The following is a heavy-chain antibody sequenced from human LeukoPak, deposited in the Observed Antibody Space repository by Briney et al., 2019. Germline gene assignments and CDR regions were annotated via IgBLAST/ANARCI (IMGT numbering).Heavy chain of an antibody. CDR1: GFIFSSYA. CDR3: ARGLGYSYGYGIDY. CDR2: IWYDGSNK. J-gene: IGHJ4*02. V-gene: IGHV3-33*01. D-gene: IGHD5-18*01. Sequence: SGGSLRLSCAASGFIFSSYAMHWVRQAPGKGPEWVAIIWYDGSNKYYAESVEGRFTISRDNSKNTLYLQMKSLRAEDTAVYSCARGLGYSYGYGIDYWGQGTLVIASS.